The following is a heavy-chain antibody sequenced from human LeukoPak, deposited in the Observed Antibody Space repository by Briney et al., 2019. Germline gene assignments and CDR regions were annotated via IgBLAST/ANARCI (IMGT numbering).Heavy chain of an antibody. CDR1: GGSIRSYY. J-gene: IGHJ4*02. V-gene: IGHV4-4*07. CDR2: IYTSGST. Sequence: SETLSLTCTVSGGSIRSYYWSWIRQPAGKGLEWIGRIYTSGSTNYNPSLKSRVTMSVDTSKNQFSLKLNSVTAADTAVYYCARVDSSGWSFDYWGQGTLVTVSS. CDR3: ARVDSSGWSFDY. D-gene: IGHD6-13*01.